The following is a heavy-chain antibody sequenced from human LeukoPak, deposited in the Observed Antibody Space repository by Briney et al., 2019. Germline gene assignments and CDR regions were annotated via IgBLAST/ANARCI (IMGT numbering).Heavy chain of an antibody. CDR1: GFTFNRYW. V-gene: IGHV3-74*01. CDR3: ASNVEVADAGPYYFDN. Sequence: GGSLRLSCAASGFTFNRYWMHWVRQAPGKGLVWVSRISRDGTSTSSADSVRGRFTISRDNAKSTLYLQMNSLRVDDTAVYYCASNVEVADAGPYYFDNWGPGTLVSVS. CDR2: ISRDGTST. D-gene: IGHD5-24*01. J-gene: IGHJ4*02.